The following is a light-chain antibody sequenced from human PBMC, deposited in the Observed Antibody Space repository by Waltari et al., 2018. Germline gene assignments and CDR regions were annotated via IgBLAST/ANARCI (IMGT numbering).Light chain of an antibody. V-gene: IGLV2-23*02. CDR2: VVT. J-gene: IGLJ3*02. CDR3: CSYATSSWV. CDR1: SSAVGSFNL. Sequence: QSALTQPASVSGSPGQSITISCTGTSSAVGSFNLVSWYQQHPGKAPKLMIYVVTKRPSGVSNRFSGSKSGNTASLTISGLQAEDEADYYCCSYATSSWVFGGGTRLTVL.